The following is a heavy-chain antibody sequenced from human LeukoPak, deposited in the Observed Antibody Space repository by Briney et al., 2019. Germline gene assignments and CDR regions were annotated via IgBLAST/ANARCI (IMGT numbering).Heavy chain of an antibody. CDR2: IYNSVNT. J-gene: IGHJ2*01. V-gene: IGHV4-4*09. CDR1: GGSITSNS. Sequence: SETLSLTCAVSGGSITSNSWSWIRQPPGKGLEWIGYIYNSVNTKYTSSLESRVTISVDTSKNQFFLKLSSVTAADTAVYYCARFHSGPSGWYVLWYFDLWGRGTLVTVSS. D-gene: IGHD6-19*01. CDR3: ARFHSGPSGWYVLWYFDL.